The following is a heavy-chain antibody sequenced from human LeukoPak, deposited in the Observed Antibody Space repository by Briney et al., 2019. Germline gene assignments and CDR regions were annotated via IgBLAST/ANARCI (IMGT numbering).Heavy chain of an antibody. CDR2: INPSGGST. Sequence: GASVKVSCKASGYTFTSYYMHWMRQAPGQGLEWMGIINPSGGSTSYAQKFQGRVTMTRDTSTSTVYMELSSLRSEDTAVYYCARTVEDYYDSSGRDAFDIWGQGTMVTVSS. V-gene: IGHV1-46*01. D-gene: IGHD3-22*01. CDR1: GYTFTSYY. CDR3: ARTVEDYYDSSGRDAFDI. J-gene: IGHJ3*02.